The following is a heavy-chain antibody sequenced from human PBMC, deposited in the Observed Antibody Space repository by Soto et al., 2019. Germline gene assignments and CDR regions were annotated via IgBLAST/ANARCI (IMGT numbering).Heavy chain of an antibody. Sequence: PGESLKISCKGSGYSFTSYWIGWVRQMPGKGLEWMGIIYPGDSDTRYSPSFQGQVTISADKSISTAYLQWSSLKASDTAMYYCARATGTTNYYYGMDVWGQGTTVTVSS. CDR2: IYPGDSDT. V-gene: IGHV5-51*01. CDR3: ARATGTTNYYYGMDV. CDR1: GYSFTSYW. J-gene: IGHJ6*02. D-gene: IGHD1-7*01.